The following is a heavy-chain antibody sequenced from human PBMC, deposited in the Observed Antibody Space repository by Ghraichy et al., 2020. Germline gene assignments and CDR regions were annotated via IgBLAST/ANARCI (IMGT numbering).Heavy chain of an antibody. CDR1: GTPVTSYY. D-gene: IGHD3-16*01. CDR3: ARAGHTFGGARNNWFDP. J-gene: IGHJ5*02. V-gene: IGHV4-59*02. CDR2: VYYDGAS. Sequence: SETPSLTCTVSGTPVTSYYWSWIRQSPEKGLEWIGYVYYDGASNYNPSFNSRVAMSVDTSKNQFSLRLNSVTAADTAVYYCARAGHTFGGARNNWFDPWGRGLLVAVSS.